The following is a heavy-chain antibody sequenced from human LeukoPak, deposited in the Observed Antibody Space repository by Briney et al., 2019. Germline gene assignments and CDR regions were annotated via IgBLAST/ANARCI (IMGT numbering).Heavy chain of an antibody. V-gene: IGHV3-23*01. J-gene: IGHJ4*02. CDR2: VDGGGGGT. CDR3: AKQSAGSAAWYSLHYDF. Sequence: GGSLRLSCAASGFTVSNNYMNWVRQAPGRGLEWVSSVDGGGGGTYYADSVKGRFTISRDNSKDTLYLQMNGLRAEDTAVYFCAKQSAGSAAWYSLHYDFWGQGTLVTVSS. CDR1: GFTVSNNY. D-gene: IGHD6-13*01.